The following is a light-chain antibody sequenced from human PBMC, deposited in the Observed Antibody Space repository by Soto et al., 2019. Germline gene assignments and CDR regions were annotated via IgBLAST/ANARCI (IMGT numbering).Light chain of an antibody. J-gene: IGLJ1*01. CDR1: SRDVGGYNY. CDR2: EVS. V-gene: IGLV2-14*01. Sequence: QSVLTQPASVSGSAGRSITISCTGTSRDVGGYNYVSWYQQHPGKAPKLMIYEVSNRPSGVSNRFSGSKSGNTASLTISGLQAEDEADYYCSSYTSSNTLYVFGTGTKVTVL. CDR3: SSYTSSNTLYV.